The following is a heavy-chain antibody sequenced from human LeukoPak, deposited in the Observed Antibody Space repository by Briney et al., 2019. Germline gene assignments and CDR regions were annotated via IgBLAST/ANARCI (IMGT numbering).Heavy chain of an antibody. CDR1: GFTFSSYA. J-gene: IGHJ4*02. CDR2: ISGSGGST. CDR3: AKDGVPHTYYGSYYFDY. V-gene: IGHV3-23*01. D-gene: IGHD3-10*01. Sequence: GGSLRLSCAASGFTFSSYAMSWVRQAPGKGLEWVSAISGSGGSTYYADSVKGRFTISRDNSKNTLYLQMNSLRAEDTAVYYCAKDGVPHTYYGSYYFDYWGQGTLVTVSS.